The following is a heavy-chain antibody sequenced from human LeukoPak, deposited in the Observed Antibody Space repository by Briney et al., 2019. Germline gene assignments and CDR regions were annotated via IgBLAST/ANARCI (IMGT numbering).Heavy chain of an antibody. CDR1: GGSISSSSYY. D-gene: IGHD6-19*01. V-gene: IGHV4-39*07. Sequence: SETLSLTCTVSGGSISSSSYYWGWIRQPPGKGLEWIGSIYYSGSTYYNPSVKSRVTISVDTSKNQFSLKLSSVTAADTAVYYCARDRRSIAVAGTDWFDPWGQGTLVTVSS. J-gene: IGHJ5*02. CDR3: ARDRRSIAVAGTDWFDP. CDR2: IYYSGST.